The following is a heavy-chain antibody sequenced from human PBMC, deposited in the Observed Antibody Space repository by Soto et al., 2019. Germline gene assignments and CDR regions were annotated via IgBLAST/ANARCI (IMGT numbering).Heavy chain of an antibody. CDR2: IYYSGST. Sequence: SETLSLTCTVSGGSISSYYWSWIRQPPGKGLEWIGYIYYSGSTNYNPSLKSRVTISVDTSKNQFSLKLSSVTAADTAVYYCARNVVVTANFDDWGQGTLVTVSS. CDR3: ARNVVVTANFDD. J-gene: IGHJ4*02. V-gene: IGHV4-59*01. D-gene: IGHD2-21*02. CDR1: GGSISSYY.